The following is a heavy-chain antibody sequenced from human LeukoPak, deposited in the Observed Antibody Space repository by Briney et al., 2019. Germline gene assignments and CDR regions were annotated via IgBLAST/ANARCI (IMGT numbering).Heavy chain of an antibody. V-gene: IGHV4-39*01. D-gene: IGHD3-22*01. CDR3: AKPHYHDSSGYQY. CDR2: IYYSGST. J-gene: IGHJ4*02. Sequence: PSETLSLTCTVSGGSISSSNYYWGWIRQPPGKGLEWIGSIYYSGSTFYNPSLKSRVTISVDTSKNQFSLKLRSVTAADTAVYYCAKPHYHDSSGYQYWGQETLVTVSS. CDR1: GGSISSSNYY.